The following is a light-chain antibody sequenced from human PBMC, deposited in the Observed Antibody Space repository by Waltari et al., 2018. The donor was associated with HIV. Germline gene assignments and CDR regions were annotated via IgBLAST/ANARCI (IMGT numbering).Light chain of an antibody. CDR2: DNN. CDR3: GTWDSSLSEV. V-gene: IGLV1-51*01. J-gene: IGLJ1*01. CDR1: SSNIGNNY. Sequence: QSVLTQPPSVSAAPGQKGTISCSGSSSNIGNNYVSWYQQLPGTAPKLLIYDNNKRPSGIPDRFSGSKSVKSATLGITGLQTGDEADYYCGTWDSSLSEVFGTGTKVTVL.